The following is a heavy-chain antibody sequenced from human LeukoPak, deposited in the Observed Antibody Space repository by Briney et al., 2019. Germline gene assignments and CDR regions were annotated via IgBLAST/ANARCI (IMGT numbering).Heavy chain of an antibody. V-gene: IGHV1-3*01. CDR3: ARGERGSTGPFDY. CDR1: GYTFTNYA. Sequence: VASVKVSCKISGYTFTNYAINWVRQAPGQRPEGMGWINAGNGNIKYSQMFRDRVTITRDTSASTVYLDLSSLTSEDTAVYYCARGERGSTGPFDYWGQGTLVTVSS. J-gene: IGHJ4*02. CDR2: INAGNGNI. D-gene: IGHD1-26*01.